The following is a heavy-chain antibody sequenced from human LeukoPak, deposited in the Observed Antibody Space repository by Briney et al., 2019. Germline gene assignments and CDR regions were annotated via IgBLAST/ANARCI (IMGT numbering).Heavy chain of an antibody. CDR2: ISYDGSNK. CDR3: AREEIFRVAVAGNWVDY. V-gene: IGHV3-30-3*01. CDR1: GFTFSSYA. Sequence: GGSLRLSCAASGFTFSSYAMHWVRQAPGKGLEWVAVISYDGSNKYYADSVKGRSTISRDNSKNTLYLQMNSLRAEDTAVYYCAREEIFRVAVAGNWVDYWGQGTLVTVSS. D-gene: IGHD6-19*01. J-gene: IGHJ4*02.